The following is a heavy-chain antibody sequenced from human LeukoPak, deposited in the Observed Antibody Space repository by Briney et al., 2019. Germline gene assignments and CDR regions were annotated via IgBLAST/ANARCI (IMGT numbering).Heavy chain of an antibody. D-gene: IGHD2-15*01. CDR2: IYHSGST. CDR3: ARAKDGPYYFDY. J-gene: IGHJ4*02. Sequence: SETLSLTCAVSGGSISSGGYSCSWIRQPPGKGLEWIGYIYHSGSTYYNPSLKSRVTISVDRSKNQSSLKLSSVTAADTAVYYCARAKDGPYYFDYWGQGSLVTVSS. V-gene: IGHV4-30-2*01. CDR1: GGSISSGGYS.